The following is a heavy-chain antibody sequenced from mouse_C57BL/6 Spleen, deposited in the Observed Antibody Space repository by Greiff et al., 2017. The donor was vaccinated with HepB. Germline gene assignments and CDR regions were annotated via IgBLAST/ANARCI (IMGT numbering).Heavy chain of an antibody. CDR1: GYTFTDYY. CDR3: ASLYYGYDDGGDY. CDR2: INPYNGGT. Sequence: EVQLQQSGPVLVKPGASVKMSCKASGYTFTDYYMNWVKQSHGKSLEWIGVINPYNGGTSYNQKFKGKATLTVDKSSSTAYMELNSLTSEDSAVYYCASLYYGYDDGGDYWGQGTTLTVSS. J-gene: IGHJ2*01. D-gene: IGHD2-2*01. V-gene: IGHV1-19*01.